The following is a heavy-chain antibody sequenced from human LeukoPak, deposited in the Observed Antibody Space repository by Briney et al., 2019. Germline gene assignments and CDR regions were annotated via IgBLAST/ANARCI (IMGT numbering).Heavy chain of an antibody. D-gene: IGHD3-10*01. Sequence: EWIGYIYHRGSTYYNPSLKSRVTISVDRSKNQFSLKLSSVTAADTAVYYCARDRGDTYFQHWGQGTLVTVSS. CDR2: IYHRGST. V-gene: IGHV4-30-2*01. CDR3: ARDRGDTYFQH. J-gene: IGHJ1*01.